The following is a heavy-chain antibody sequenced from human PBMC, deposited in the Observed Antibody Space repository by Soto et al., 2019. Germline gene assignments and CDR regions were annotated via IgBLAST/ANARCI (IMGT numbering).Heavy chain of an antibody. CDR3: ARDLGGGISAP. V-gene: IGHV1-18*01. CDR2: INAYNGNT. J-gene: IGHJ5*02. CDR1: GYTFTSYG. Sequence: ASVNVSCKASGYTFTSYGISWVRQAPGQGLEWMGWINAYNGNTKYAQKLQGRVTMTTDTSTSTAYMELRSLRSDDTAVYYCARDLGGGISAPWGQGTLVTVSS. D-gene: IGHD1-26*01.